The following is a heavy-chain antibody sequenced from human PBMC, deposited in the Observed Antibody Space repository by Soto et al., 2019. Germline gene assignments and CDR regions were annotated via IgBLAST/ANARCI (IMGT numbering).Heavy chain of an antibody. Sequence: GGSLRLSCAASGFTFSSYAMSWVRQAPGKGLEWVSAISGSGGSTYYADSVKGRFTISRDNSKNTLYLQMNSLRAEDTAVYYCAKDQHYYGSGSYPNWFDPWGQGTLVTVSS. D-gene: IGHD3-10*01. CDR2: ISGSGGST. CDR1: GFTFSSYA. CDR3: AKDQHYYGSGSYPNWFDP. V-gene: IGHV3-23*01. J-gene: IGHJ5*02.